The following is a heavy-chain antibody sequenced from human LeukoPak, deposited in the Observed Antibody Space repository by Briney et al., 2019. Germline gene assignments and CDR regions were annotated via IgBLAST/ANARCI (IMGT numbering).Heavy chain of an antibody. CDR1: GDTFNNYA. J-gene: IGHJ4*02. D-gene: IGHD2-15*01. CDR2: IIPIFGTG. Sequence: ASVKDSCKAPGDTFNNYAISWVRQAPGQGLEWMGGIIPIFGTGKYAPKFEGSVTLTTDDSTNTVSMELHRLTSNDTAVYYCAREGARGFCSGGSCYSGFDHWGQGTLVTVS. V-gene: IGHV1-69*05. CDR3: AREGARGFCSGGSCYSGFDH.